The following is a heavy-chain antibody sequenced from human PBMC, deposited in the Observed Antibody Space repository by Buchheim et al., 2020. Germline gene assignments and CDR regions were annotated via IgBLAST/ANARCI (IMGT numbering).Heavy chain of an antibody. Sequence: QVQLVQSGAEVKKPGASVKVSCKASGYTFTSYYVHWVRQAPGQGLEWMGIINPSGAGTSYSQKFQGRVTMTRDTSTSTASMELSSLRSEDTAVYYCARDRGAAAGTSPGYWGQGTL. D-gene: IGHD6-13*01. J-gene: IGHJ4*02. CDR1: GYTFTSYY. CDR3: ARDRGAAAGTSPGY. CDR2: INPSGAGT. V-gene: IGHV1-46*01.